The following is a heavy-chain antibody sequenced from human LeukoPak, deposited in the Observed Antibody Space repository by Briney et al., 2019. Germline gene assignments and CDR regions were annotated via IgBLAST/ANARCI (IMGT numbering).Heavy chain of an antibody. Sequence: ASVKVSCKASGYTFTSYYMHWVRQAPGQGLEWMGIINPSGGSTSYAQKFQGRVPMTRDMSTSTVYMELSSLRSEDTAVYYCARDWVDTAMDPPLYYFDYWGQGTLVTVSS. J-gene: IGHJ4*02. CDR2: INPSGGST. CDR1: GYTFTSYY. D-gene: IGHD5-18*01. CDR3: ARDWVDTAMDPPLYYFDY. V-gene: IGHV1-46*01.